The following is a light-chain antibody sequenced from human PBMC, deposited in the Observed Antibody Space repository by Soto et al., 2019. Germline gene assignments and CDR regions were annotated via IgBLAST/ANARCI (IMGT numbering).Light chain of an antibody. V-gene: IGKV1-39*01. CDR2: TAS. Sequence: DIQMTQSPSSLSASVGDRVTITCRASQSITNYLDWYQHKPGKVPKLLIYTASTLQSGVPLRFSGSGSGTDFTLTISGLQPEDFATYYCEQSYSSPAFGQGTKVEI. J-gene: IGKJ1*01. CDR1: QSITNY. CDR3: EQSYSSPA.